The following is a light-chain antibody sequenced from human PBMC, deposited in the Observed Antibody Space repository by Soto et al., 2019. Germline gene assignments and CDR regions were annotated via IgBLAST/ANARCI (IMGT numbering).Light chain of an antibody. CDR2: GGN. Sequence: QSALTQPASVSGSPGQSITISCTGTSSDVGSYNLVSWYQHHPGKAPRLIIYGGNKRPSGVSNRFSGSKSGNTASLTISGLQREDEADYYCWSYAGGTSVVFGGGTKVTVL. V-gene: IGLV2-23*01. CDR3: WSYAGGTSVV. CDR1: SSDVGSYNL. J-gene: IGLJ3*02.